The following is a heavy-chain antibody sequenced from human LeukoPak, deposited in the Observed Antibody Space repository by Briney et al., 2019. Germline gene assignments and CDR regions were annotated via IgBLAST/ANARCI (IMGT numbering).Heavy chain of an antibody. CDR3: ARHQGISYYYGMDV. J-gene: IGHJ6*02. CDR1: GFTVSSNY. Sequence: GGSLRLSCAASGFTVSSNYMSWVRQAPGKELEWVSVIYSGGDTYYADSVKGRFTISRDNSKDTLYLQMNTLRVEDTAVYYCARHQGISYYYGMDVWGQGTTVTVSS. CDR2: IYSGGDT. V-gene: IGHV3-53*01.